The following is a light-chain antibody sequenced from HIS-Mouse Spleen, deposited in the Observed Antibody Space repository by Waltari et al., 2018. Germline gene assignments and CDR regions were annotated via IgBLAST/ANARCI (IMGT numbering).Light chain of an antibody. CDR2: WAS. J-gene: IGKJ2*01. CDR3: QQYYSTPYT. V-gene: IGKV4-1*01. CDR1: QSVLYSSNNKNY. Sequence: DIVMTQSPDSLAVSLGERATINCKSSQSVLYSSNNKNYLAWYQQKPGQPPKLLMYWASTRESGVPDRFSGRGSGTDFTLTISSLQAEDVAVYSCQQYYSTPYTFGQGTKLEIK.